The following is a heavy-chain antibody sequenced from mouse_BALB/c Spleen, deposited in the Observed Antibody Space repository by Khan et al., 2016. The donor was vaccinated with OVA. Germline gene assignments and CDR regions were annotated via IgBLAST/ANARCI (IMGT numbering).Heavy chain of an antibody. V-gene: IGHV2-2*02. CDR1: GFSLTNYG. D-gene: IGHD2-12*01. Sequence: QVQLKQSGPGLVQPSQSLSITCTVSGFSLTNYGLHWVRQSPGKGLEWLGVIWSGESTDYNEAFISSLSIRKENSTCKVVFKMSSLKAKDTAVYYCARDYCYDEGLAYWGQGTLVTVSA. CDR3: ARDYCYDEGLAY. J-gene: IGHJ3*01. CDR2: IWSGEST.